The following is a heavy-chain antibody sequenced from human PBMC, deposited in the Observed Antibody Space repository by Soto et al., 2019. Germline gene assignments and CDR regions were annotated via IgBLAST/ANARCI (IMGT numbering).Heavy chain of an antibody. Sequence: GGSLRLSCAASGFTFSSYGMHWVRQAPGKGLEWVAVIWYDGSNKYYADSVKGRFTLSRDKSKSTFFLQMSSLRAEDTAVYYCTVRSVKAAVYWGHGTLVTVSS. CDR1: GFTFSSYG. V-gene: IGHV3-33*01. CDR2: IWYDGSNK. CDR3: TVRSVKAAVY. J-gene: IGHJ4*01. D-gene: IGHD6-25*01.